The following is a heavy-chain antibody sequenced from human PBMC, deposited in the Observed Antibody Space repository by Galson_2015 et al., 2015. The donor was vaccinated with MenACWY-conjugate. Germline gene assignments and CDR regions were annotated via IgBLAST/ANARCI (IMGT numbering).Heavy chain of an antibody. CDR2: IFSNDEK. V-gene: IGHV2-26*01. Sequence: PALVNPTQTLTLPCTVSGFSLSNARLGVSWIRQPPGKALEWLAHIFSNDEKSYSTSLKSRLTISKDTSKSQVVLTMTNMDPVDTATYYCARILYYYYDSSGYYFDYWGQGTLVTVSS. J-gene: IGHJ4*02. CDR3: ARILYYYYDSSGYYFDY. CDR1: GFSLSNARLG. D-gene: IGHD3-22*01.